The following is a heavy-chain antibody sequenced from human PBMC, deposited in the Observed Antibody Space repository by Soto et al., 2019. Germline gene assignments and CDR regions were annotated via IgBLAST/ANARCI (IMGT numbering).Heavy chain of an antibody. CDR1: GFTFSSYA. V-gene: IGHV3-23*01. CDR3: ATAARPNYYYGMDV. CDR2: SSGSGGST. Sequence: EAQLLESGGGLVQPGGSLRLSCAASGFTFSSYAMSWVRQAPGKGLEWVSASSGSGGSTYYADSVKGRFTISRDNSKNTLYLQMNSLRAEDTAVYYCATAARPNYYYGMDVWGQGTTVTVSS. J-gene: IGHJ6*02. D-gene: IGHD6-6*01.